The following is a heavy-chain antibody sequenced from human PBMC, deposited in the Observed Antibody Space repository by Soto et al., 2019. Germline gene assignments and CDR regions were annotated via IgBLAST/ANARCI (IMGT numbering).Heavy chain of an antibody. V-gene: IGHV3-7*01. J-gene: IGHJ6*03. Sequence: GGSLRLSCAASGFTISSYWMSWVRQAPGKGLEWVANIKQDGSEKYYVDSVKGRFTISRDNAKNSLYLQMNSLRAEDTAVYYCARLIAARRYYYYYYMDVWGKGTTVTVSS. D-gene: IGHD6-6*01. CDR2: IKQDGSEK. CDR1: GFTISSYW. CDR3: ARLIAARRYYYYYYMDV.